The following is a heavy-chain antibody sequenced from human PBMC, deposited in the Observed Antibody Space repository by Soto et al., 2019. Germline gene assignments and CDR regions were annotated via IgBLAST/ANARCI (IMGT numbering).Heavy chain of an antibody. CDR2: IIPIFGTA. D-gene: IGHD5-12*01. CDR1: GGTFSSYA. CDR3: ASGENGYNKFYFDF. V-gene: IGHV1-69*06. Sequence: SVKVSCKASGGTFSSYAISWVRQAPGQGLEWMGGIIPIFGTANYAQKFQGRVTITADKSTSTAYMELSSLRSEDTAVYYCASGENGYNKFYFDFWGQGTLVTVSS. J-gene: IGHJ4*02.